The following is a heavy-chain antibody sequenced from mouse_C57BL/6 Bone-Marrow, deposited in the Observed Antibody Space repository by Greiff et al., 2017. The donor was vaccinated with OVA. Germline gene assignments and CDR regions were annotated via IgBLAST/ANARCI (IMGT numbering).Heavy chain of an antibody. CDR1: GYTFTSYG. CDR3: ARGIITTVVPFDY. D-gene: IGHD1-1*01. Sequence: QVQLQQSGAELARPGASVKLSCKASGYTFTSYGISWVKQRTGQGLEWIGEIYPRSGNTYYNEKFKGKATLTADKSSSTAYMELRSLTSEDSAVYFCARGIITTVVPFDYWGQGTTLTVSS. V-gene: IGHV1-81*01. CDR2: IYPRSGNT. J-gene: IGHJ2*01.